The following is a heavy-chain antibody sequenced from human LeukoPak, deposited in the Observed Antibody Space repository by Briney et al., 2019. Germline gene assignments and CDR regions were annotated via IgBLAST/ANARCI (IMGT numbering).Heavy chain of an antibody. CDR3: ARDLGGGYYMDV. J-gene: IGHJ6*03. Sequence: PGGSLRLSCAASGFTFDDYGMSWVRQAPGKGLEWVSSISSSSSYIYYADSVKGRFTISRDNAKNSLYLQMNSLRAEDTAVYYCARDLGGGYYMDVWGKGTTVTVSS. CDR1: GFTFDDYG. CDR2: ISSSSSYI. D-gene: IGHD3-3*01. V-gene: IGHV3-21*01.